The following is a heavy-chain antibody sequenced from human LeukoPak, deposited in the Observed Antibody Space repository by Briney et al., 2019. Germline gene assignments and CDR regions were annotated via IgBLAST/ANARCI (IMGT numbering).Heavy chain of an antibody. CDR3: AVVAATTDFDY. D-gene: IGHD2-15*01. CDR1: GGTFSSYA. V-gene: IGHV1-69*05. Sequence: SVKVSCKASGGTFSSYAISWVRQAPGQGLEWMGRIIPIFGTANYAQKFQGRVTITTDESTSTAYMELSSLRSEDTAVYYCAVVAATTDFDYWGQGTLSPSPQ. CDR2: IIPIFGTA. J-gene: IGHJ4*02.